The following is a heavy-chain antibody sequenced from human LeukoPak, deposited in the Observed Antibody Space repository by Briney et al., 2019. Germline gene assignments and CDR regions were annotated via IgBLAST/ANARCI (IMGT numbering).Heavy chain of an antibody. J-gene: IGHJ4*02. Sequence: SETLSLTCVVSGGSLSTHHWSWIRQSPGRGLEWIGYISDSGSTNYNPSLKSRVTISVDTSKNQFSLMLSSVTAADTAVYYCARDRGEGFDYWGQGTLVTVSS. D-gene: IGHD3-10*01. CDR3: ARDRGEGFDY. V-gene: IGHV4-59*11. CDR1: GGSLSTHH. CDR2: ISDSGST.